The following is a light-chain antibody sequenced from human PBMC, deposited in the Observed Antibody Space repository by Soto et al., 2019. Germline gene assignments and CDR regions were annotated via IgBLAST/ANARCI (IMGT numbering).Light chain of an antibody. CDR3: QKCKVAPFT. V-gene: IGKV1-27*01. CDR1: QDIANF. Sequence: ILMTQSPSSLSAFVGDRVTITCRASQDIANFLAWYQQKPGKVPKLLIYAASTLQSGVPSRFIGSRSGTDFTLTISSLQPEDVATYYCQKCKVAPFTFGGGTKVEIK. J-gene: IGKJ4*01. CDR2: AAS.